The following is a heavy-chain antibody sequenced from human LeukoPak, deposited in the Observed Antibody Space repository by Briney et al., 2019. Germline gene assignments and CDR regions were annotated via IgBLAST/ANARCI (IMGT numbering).Heavy chain of an antibody. CDR2: ILYDGSNK. CDR3: ARETEAFDI. J-gene: IGHJ3*02. CDR1: RFTFSSYA. V-gene: IGHV3-30-3*01. Sequence: PGGSLRLSCAASRFTFSSYAMHWVRQAPGKGLEWVAIILYDGSNKYYADSVKGRFTISGDNSKNTLYLQMNSLRAEDTAVYYCARETEAFDIWGQGTMVTVSS.